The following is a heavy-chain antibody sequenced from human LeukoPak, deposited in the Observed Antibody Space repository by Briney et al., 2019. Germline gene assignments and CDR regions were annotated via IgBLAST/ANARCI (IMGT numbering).Heavy chain of an antibody. Sequence: SETLSLTCAVSGGSLSSNSYYWGWIRQPPGTGLEWIGSIYYSGSTYYNPSLKSRVTISVDTSKNQFSLKLSSVTAADTAVYYCARLGVRGVTYYYYYMDVWGKGTTVTISS. V-gene: IGHV4-39*01. D-gene: IGHD3-10*01. CDR2: IYYSGST. CDR3: ARLGVRGVTYYYYYMDV. J-gene: IGHJ6*03. CDR1: GGSLSSNSYY.